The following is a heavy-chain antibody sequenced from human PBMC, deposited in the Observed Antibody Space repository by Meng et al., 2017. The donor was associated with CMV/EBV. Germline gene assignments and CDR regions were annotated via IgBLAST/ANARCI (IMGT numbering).Heavy chain of an antibody. CDR2: INHSGST. Sequence: VRLRQGGAVRWQPSETLSLTCAVYGGSFRRYYGGWIRQPPGKGLERIGEINHSGSTNYNPSLKSRVTISVDTSKNQFSLKLSSVTAADTAVYYCASSLTYPDYWGQGTLVTVSS. D-gene: IGHD2-15*01. J-gene: IGHJ4*02. V-gene: IGHV4-34*01. CDR3: ASSLTYPDY. CDR1: GGSFRRYY.